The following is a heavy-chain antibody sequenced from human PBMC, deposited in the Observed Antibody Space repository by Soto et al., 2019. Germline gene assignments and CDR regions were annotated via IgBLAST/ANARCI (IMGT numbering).Heavy chain of an antibody. D-gene: IGHD2-8*01. CDR3: ARQDYCTTSTRSPAPQAY. CDR1: GYTFIDYG. J-gene: IGHJ4*02. CDR2: ISAYNGNK. V-gene: IGHV1-18*04. Sequence: QVQLVQSGSEVKKPGASVKVSCKTSGYTFIDYGISWVRQAPGQGPEWMGWISAYNGNKKYAERVQDRVTMNTDTSTYKAFMKLRSPTSDGTAVYYCARQDYCTTSTRSPAPQAYWGQGTLVTVSS.